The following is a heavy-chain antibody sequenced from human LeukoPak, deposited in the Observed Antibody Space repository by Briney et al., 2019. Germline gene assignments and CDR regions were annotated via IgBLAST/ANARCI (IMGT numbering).Heavy chain of an antibody. J-gene: IGHJ4*02. CDR3: AKDFFRLPQAYFDQ. CDR1: GFTFSSYD. CDR2: IGTAGDT. Sequence: PGGSLRLSCAASGFTFSSYDMHWVRQATGKGLEWVSAIGTAGDTYYPGSVKGRFTISRENAKNSLYLQMNSLRAGDTAVYYCAKDFFRLPQAYFDQWGQGTLVTVSS. V-gene: IGHV3-13*01. D-gene: IGHD2-15*01.